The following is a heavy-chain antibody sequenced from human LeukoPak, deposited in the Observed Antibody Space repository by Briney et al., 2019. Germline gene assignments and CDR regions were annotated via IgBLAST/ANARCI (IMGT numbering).Heavy chain of an antibody. J-gene: IGHJ4*02. CDR1: GFTFSDAW. D-gene: IGHD3-10*01. CDR2: IKSNTFGGTT. CDR3: STEFYGSANFNF. Sequence: GGSLRLSCAASGFTFSDAWMSWVRQAPGKGLEWVGHIKSNTFGGTTDYAAPVKGRFTISRDDSKNTLFLLMDSLKTEDTAVYYCSTEFYGSANFNFWGQGTLVTVS. V-gene: IGHV3-15*01.